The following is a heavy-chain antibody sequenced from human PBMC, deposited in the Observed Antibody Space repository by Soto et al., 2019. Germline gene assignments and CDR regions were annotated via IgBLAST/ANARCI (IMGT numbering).Heavy chain of an antibody. D-gene: IGHD2-15*01. Sequence: SETLSPTCAVYGGSFSGYYWSWIRQPPGKGLEWIGEINHSGSTNYNPSLKSRVTISVDTSKNQFSLKLSSVTAADTAVYYCARGWDCSGGSCYSRDHDAFDIWGQGTMVTVSS. CDR2: INHSGST. CDR1: GGSFSGYY. V-gene: IGHV4-34*01. J-gene: IGHJ3*02. CDR3: ARGWDCSGGSCYSRDHDAFDI.